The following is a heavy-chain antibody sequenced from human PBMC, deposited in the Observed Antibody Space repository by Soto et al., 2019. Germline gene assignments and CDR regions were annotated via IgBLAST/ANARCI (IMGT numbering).Heavy chain of an antibody. CDR2: IYYSGST. Sequence: QVQLQESGPGLVKPSETLSLTCTVSGGSISSYYWSWIRQPPGKGLEWIGYIYYSGSTNYNPSLKGRVPISVDTSKNPFSLKLSSVTAADTAVYYCARQYGWFDPWGQGTLVTVSS. CDR3: ARQYGWFDP. D-gene: IGHD4-17*01. CDR1: GGSISSYY. V-gene: IGHV4-59*08. J-gene: IGHJ5*02.